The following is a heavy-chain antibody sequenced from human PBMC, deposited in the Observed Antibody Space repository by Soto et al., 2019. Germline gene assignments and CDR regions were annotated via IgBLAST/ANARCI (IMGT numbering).Heavy chain of an antibody. CDR3: ARSMFYSDGSNYSPFDY. CDR2: IYYSGST. Sequence: SETLSLTCTVSGGSISSGDYYWSWIRQPPGKGLEWIGYIYYSGSTYYNPSLKSRVTISVDTSKNQFSLNLSSVTAADTAVYYCARSMFYSDGSNYSPFDYWGQGTLVTVSS. V-gene: IGHV4-30-4*01. J-gene: IGHJ4*02. D-gene: IGHD3-22*01. CDR1: GGSISSGDYY.